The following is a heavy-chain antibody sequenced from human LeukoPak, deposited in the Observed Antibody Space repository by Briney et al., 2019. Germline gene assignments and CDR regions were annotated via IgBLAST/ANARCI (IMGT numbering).Heavy chain of an antibody. CDR1: GGSISSYY. J-gene: IGHJ6*03. CDR3: ARARYTVTLGGYYMDV. Sequence: PSETLSLTCTVSGGSISSYYWSWIRQPPGKGLEWIGYIYYSGSTNYNPSLKSRVTISVDTSKNQFSLKLSSVTAADTAVYYCARARYTVTLGGYYMDVWGKGTTVTISS. D-gene: IGHD4-17*01. V-gene: IGHV4-59*08. CDR2: IYYSGST.